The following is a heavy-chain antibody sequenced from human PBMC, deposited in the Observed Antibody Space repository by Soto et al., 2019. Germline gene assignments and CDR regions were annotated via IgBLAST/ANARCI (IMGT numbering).Heavy chain of an antibody. CDR2: IYYSGST. V-gene: IGHV4-59*01. CDR1: GGSISSYY. CDR3: ARYHIRRGMDV. Sequence: SETLSLTCTVSGGSISSYYWSWIRQPPGKGLEWIGYIYYSGSTNYNPSLKSRVTISVDTSKNQFSLKLSSVTAADTAVYYCARYHIRRGMDVWGQGTTVTVSS. J-gene: IGHJ6*02. D-gene: IGHD2-2*01.